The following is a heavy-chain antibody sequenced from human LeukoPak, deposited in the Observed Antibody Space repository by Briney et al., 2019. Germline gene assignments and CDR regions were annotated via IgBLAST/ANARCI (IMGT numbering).Heavy chain of an antibody. CDR3: ARGFSSTTRFDY. CDR2: IYYSGNT. J-gene: IGHJ4*02. Sequence: SETLSLTCTVSGGSITSYYWSWIRQPPGKGLEWIGYIYYSGNTNYNPSLKSRVTISVDTSKNQFSLKLSSVAAADTAVYYCARGFSSTTRFDYWGQGTLVTVSS. D-gene: IGHD2-2*01. V-gene: IGHV4-59*01. CDR1: GGSITSYY.